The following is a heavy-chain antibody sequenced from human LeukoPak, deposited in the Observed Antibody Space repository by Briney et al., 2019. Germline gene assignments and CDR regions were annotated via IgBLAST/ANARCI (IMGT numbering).Heavy chain of an antibody. V-gene: IGHV3-23*01. CDR2: ISGSGGTT. CDR1: GFTFGAYA. CDR3: AKHDDSSGYFRTTGFDY. D-gene: IGHD3-22*01. Sequence: GGSLRLSCAASGFTFGAYAMSWVRQAPGKGLEWVSAISGSGGTTYNADPAKGRFSISRDNSKKTLYLQMNRLRAEDTAVYYCAKHDDSSGYFRTTGFDYWGRGTLVTVSS. J-gene: IGHJ4*02.